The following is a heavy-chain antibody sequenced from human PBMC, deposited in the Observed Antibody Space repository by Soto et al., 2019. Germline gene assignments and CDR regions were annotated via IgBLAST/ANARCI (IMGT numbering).Heavy chain of an antibody. V-gene: IGHV3-30*03. J-gene: IGHJ4*02. CDR1: GFTFRSYG. CDR3: AVPFDY. CDR2: ISYDGSNK. Sequence: QVQLVESGGGVVQPGRCLRLSCAAAGFTFRSYGMHWVRQAPGKGLEWVAVISYDGSNKYYADSVKGRFTISRDNSKNTLYLKRNSLRAEDTAVYYCAVPFDYWVQGTLDAV.